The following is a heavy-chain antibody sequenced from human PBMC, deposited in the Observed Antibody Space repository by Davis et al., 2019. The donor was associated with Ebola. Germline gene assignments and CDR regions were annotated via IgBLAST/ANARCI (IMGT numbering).Heavy chain of an antibody. CDR2: IYADDSDT. J-gene: IGHJ4*02. CDR3: ARRYYGHTFDK. D-gene: IGHD3-22*01. V-gene: IGHV5-51*01. CDR1: GYTFTSNW. Sequence: SCKASGYTFTSNWIAWVRQTPGQGLEWMGCIYADDSDTTYSPSFQGQVTLSADNSTSTAYLQRSSLKPEDTANYDCARRYYGHTFDKWGQATMVTVSS.